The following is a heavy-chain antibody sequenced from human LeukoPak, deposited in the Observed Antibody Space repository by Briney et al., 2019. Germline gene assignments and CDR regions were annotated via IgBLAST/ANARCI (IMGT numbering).Heavy chain of an antibody. CDR2: ITTDSSYI. CDR1: GFSFSTYN. D-gene: IGHD6-13*01. Sequence: GGSLRLSCAASGFSFSTYNMNCVRQDPGKGQEWVSSITTDSSYIYYADPVKGRFTISRDNAKSSLYLQMNSLRAEDTALYYCAKDTRSSSWYPGGFDMWGQGTMVTVSS. J-gene: IGHJ3*02. CDR3: AKDTRSSSWYPGGFDM. V-gene: IGHV3-21*04.